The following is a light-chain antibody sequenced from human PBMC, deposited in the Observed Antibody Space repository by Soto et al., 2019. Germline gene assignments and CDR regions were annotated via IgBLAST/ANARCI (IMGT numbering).Light chain of an antibody. CDR3: AAWDDILNGYV. J-gene: IGLJ1*01. CDR1: SSNIESNT. V-gene: IGLV1-44*01. Sequence: QSFLTQPPSASGTPGQRVTIACSGSSSNIESNTVTWYQHLPGTAPKLVIYSNYDRPSGVPDRFSGSTSGTSASLVIRGLQSEDETDYYCAAWDDILNGYVFGGGTKVTVL. CDR2: SNY.